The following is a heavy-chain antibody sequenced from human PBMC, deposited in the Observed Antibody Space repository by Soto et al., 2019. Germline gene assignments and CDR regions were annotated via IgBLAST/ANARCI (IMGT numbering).Heavy chain of an antibody. V-gene: IGHV4-39*01. J-gene: IGHJ4*02. D-gene: IGHD3-9*01. CDR3: ARLEGLATISYYFDF. Sequence: KASETLSLTCSVSDDSINSDKYYWGWIRQPPGKGLEWIGSIYYRGNAYYNPSLQTRVTISLDKSKSQFSLKLNSVTAADSAVYFCARLEGLATISYYFDFWGPAALVTVSS. CDR1: DDSINSDKYY. CDR2: IYYRGNA.